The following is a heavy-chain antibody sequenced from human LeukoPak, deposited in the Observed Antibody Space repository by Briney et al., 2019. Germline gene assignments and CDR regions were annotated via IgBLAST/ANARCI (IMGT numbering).Heavy chain of an antibody. D-gene: IGHD1-14*01. V-gene: IGHV4-39*07. Sequence: SETLSLTCTVSGGSISSSSYYWGWIRQPPGKGLEWIGSIYYSGSTYYNPSLKSRVTISVDTSKNQFSLKLSSVTAADTAVYYCARGDTNQGAFDIWGQGTMVTVSS. CDR3: ARGDTNQGAFDI. J-gene: IGHJ3*02. CDR2: IYYSGST. CDR1: GGSISSSSYY.